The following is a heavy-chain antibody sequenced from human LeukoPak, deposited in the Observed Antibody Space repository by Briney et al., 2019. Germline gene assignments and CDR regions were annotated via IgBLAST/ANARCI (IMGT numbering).Heavy chain of an antibody. Sequence: SETLSLTCAVYGGSFSGYYWSWIRQPPGKGLEWIGEINHSGSTNYNPSLKSRVTISVDTSKNQFSLKLSSVSAADTAVYYCARDDSGSYRSHAFDIWGQGTMVTVSS. CDR1: GGSFSGYY. CDR2: INHSGST. CDR3: ARDDSGSYRSHAFDI. D-gene: IGHD1-26*01. V-gene: IGHV4-34*01. J-gene: IGHJ3*02.